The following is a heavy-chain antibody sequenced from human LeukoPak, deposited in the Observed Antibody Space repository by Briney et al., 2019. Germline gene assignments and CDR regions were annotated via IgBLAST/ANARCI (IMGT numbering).Heavy chain of an antibody. CDR3: ARVAEQLVDY. CDR2: ISGYNGNT. J-gene: IGHJ4*02. V-gene: IGHV1-18*01. CDR1: GYTXTSYG. Sequence: ASVKVSCKASGYTXTSYGISGVRQAPGQGLEWMGWISGYNGNTNYAQNLQGRVTMTTDTSTSTAYMELRSLRSDDTAVYYCARVAEQLVDYWGQGILVTVSS. D-gene: IGHD6-13*01.